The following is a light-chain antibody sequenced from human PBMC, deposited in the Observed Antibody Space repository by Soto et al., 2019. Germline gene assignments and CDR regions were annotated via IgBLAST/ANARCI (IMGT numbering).Light chain of an antibody. CDR1: SSDFGSYNL. CDR2: EGS. V-gene: IGLV2-23*01. J-gene: IGLJ1*01. Sequence: QSVLTQPAYVSESPGQSITISCTGTSSDFGSYNLVSWYQQHPGKAPKLMIYEGSKRPSGVSNRFSGSKSGNTASLTISGLQAEDEADYYRCSYAGSSTFYAFGTGTKVTVL. CDR3: CSYAGSSTFYA.